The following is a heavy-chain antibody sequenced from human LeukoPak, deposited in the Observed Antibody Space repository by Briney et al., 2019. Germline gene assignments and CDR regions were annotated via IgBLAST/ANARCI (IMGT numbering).Heavy chain of an antibody. D-gene: IGHD2-8*01. J-gene: IGHJ5*02. Sequence: ASVKVSCKASGYTFTSYDINWVRQASGQGLGWRGWMNPNSGHTGYAQKFQGRVTITRNTSISTAYMELSSLRSEDTAVYYCARRRYCTNGVCYTGGNWFDPWGQGTLVTVSS. CDR2: MNPNSGHT. CDR3: ARRRYCTNGVCYTGGNWFDP. CDR1: GYTFTSYD. V-gene: IGHV1-8*03.